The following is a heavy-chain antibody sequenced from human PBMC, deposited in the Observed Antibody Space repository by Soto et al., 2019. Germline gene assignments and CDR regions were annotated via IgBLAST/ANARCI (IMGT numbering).Heavy chain of an antibody. D-gene: IGHD3-9*01. CDR3: ARGEGRYFDWLLFPYYYYGMDV. J-gene: IGHJ6*02. Sequence: VSVKVSCKAAGYTFTSYDINWVRQTTGQGLEWMGWMNPNSGNTGYAQKFQGRVTMTRNTSISTAYMELSSLRSEDTAVYYCARGEGRYFDWLLFPYYYYGMDVWGQGTTVTVSS. CDR1: GYTFTSYD. CDR2: MNPNSGNT. V-gene: IGHV1-8*01.